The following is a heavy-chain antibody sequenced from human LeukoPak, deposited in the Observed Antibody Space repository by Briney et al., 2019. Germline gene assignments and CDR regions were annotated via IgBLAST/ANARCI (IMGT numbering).Heavy chain of an antibody. CDR3: ARGEVYSNYVSRSYFDY. CDR1: GFTFSRYS. Sequence: GGSLRLSCTASGFTFSRYSMNWVRQAPGKGLEWVSSISDSSSYIYYVDSVKGRFTISRDNAKNSLYLQMNSLRAEDTAVYYCARGEVYSNYVSRSYFDYWGQGTLVTVSS. CDR2: ISDSSSYI. V-gene: IGHV3-21*01. D-gene: IGHD4-11*01. J-gene: IGHJ4*02.